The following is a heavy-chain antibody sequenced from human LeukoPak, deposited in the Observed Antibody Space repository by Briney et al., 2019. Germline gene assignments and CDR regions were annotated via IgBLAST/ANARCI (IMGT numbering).Heavy chain of an antibody. CDR2: INHSGST. CDR1: GGSLSGYY. J-gene: IGHJ5*02. D-gene: IGHD6-19*01. Sequence: SETLSLTCAVYGGSLSGYYWSWIRQPPGKGLEWIGEINHSGSTNYNPSLKSRVTISVDTSKNQFSLKLSSVTAADTAVYYCARATSSGWYRPFDPWGQGTLVTVSS. CDR3: ARATSSGWYRPFDP. V-gene: IGHV4-34*01.